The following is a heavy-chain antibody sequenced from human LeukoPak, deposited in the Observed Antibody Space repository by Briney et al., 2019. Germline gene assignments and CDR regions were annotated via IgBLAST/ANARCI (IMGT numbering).Heavy chain of an antibody. J-gene: IGHJ3*02. CDR3: VRDGTPSYSGSYKDAFDI. V-gene: IGHV3-11*01. CDR1: GFTFSDYY. D-gene: IGHD1-26*01. Sequence: GGSLRLSCAASGFTFSDYYMSWIRQAPGKGLEWVSYISSSGSTIYYADSVKGRFTISRDNAKNSLYLQMNSLRAEDTAVYYCVRDGTPSYSGSYKDAFDIWGQGTMVTVSS. CDR2: ISSSGSTI.